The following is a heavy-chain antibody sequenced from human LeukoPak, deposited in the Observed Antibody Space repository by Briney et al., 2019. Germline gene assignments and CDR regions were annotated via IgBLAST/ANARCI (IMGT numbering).Heavy chain of an antibody. D-gene: IGHD1-26*01. CDR1: GFTFSSYW. CDR2: IKSDGSST. V-gene: IGHV3-74*01. Sequence: PGGSLRLSCAGSGFTFSSYWMHWVRQAPGKGLVWVSRIKSDGSSTNYADSVKGRFTISRDNAKNTLYLQMDSLRAEDTAVYYCARVHGSSVPNYFDYWGQRTLVTVSS. J-gene: IGHJ4*02. CDR3: ARVHGSSVPNYFDY.